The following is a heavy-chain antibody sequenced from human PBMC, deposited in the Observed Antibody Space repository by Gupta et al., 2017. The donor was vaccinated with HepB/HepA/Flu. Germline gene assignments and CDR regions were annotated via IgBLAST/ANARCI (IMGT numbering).Heavy chain of an antibody. V-gene: IGHV4-39*01. D-gene: IGHD3-10*01. J-gene: IGHJ4*02. Sequence: QLQLQESGPGLVKPSETLSLTCTVSGGSISSRNHYWGWIRQSPGKGLEWIGNIFYSGITYYSPSLKSRVTISVDTSNNQFSLKLSSVTAADTAVYYCARQKTYGAGSYAPYYFDYWGQGTLVTVSS. CDR3: ARQKTYGAGSYAPYYFDY. CDR1: GGSISSRNHY. CDR2: IFYSGIT.